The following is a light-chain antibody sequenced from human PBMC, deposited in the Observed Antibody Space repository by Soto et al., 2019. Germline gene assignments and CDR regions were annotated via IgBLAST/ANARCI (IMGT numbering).Light chain of an antibody. CDR1: QCVLYSSNNKNY. CDR2: WAS. J-gene: IGKJ4*01. CDR3: QQYYSSPLT. V-gene: IGKV4-1*01. Sequence: DIVMTQSPDSLAVSLGGWATINCKSSQCVLYSSNNKNYLAWYQQKPGQPPKLLIYWASTRESGVPDRFSGSGSGTDFTLTISSLQAEDVAVYYCQQYYSSPLTFGGGTKVDI.